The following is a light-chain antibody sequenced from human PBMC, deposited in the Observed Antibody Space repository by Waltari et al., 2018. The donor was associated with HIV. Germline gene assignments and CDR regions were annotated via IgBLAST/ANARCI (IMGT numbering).Light chain of an antibody. CDR2: EVS. CDR3: SSYTASITVV. CDR1: SSDIGIYNY. Sequence: QSPPPQPAVVSGPPGQSITIYCTGTSSDIGIYNYVPWYQQPPGKAPNLMNYEVSNRPSGVSNRFSGSKSGNTASLTISGLQAEDEADYYCSSYTASITVVFGGGTKLTVL. J-gene: IGLJ2*01. V-gene: IGLV2-14*01.